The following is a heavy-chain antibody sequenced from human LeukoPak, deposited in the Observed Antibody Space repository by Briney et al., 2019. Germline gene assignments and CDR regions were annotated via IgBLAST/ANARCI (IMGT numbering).Heavy chain of an antibody. V-gene: IGHV1-8*01. CDR2: MNPNSVNT. J-gene: IGHJ6*02. Sequence: ASVKVSCKASGYTFTSYDINWVRQATGQGLEWMGWMNPNSVNTGYAQKFQGRVTMTRNTSISTAYMELSSLRSEDTAVYYCARGSDYGGNPYYYYGMDVWGQGTTVTVSS. CDR1: GYTFTSYD. CDR3: ARGSDYGGNPYYYYGMDV. D-gene: IGHD4-23*01.